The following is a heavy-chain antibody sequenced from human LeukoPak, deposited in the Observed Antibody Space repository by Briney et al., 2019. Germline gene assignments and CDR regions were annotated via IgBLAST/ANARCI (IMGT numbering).Heavy chain of an antibody. Sequence: GGSLRLSCAASEFTFSSYNMNWVRQAPGKGLEWVSSISSNSDYIYYADSVKGRFTISRDNAKNSLYLQMKSLRAEDTAVYYCARGKTSQNIVTRKTYNWFDPWGQGTLVTVSS. J-gene: IGHJ5*02. CDR2: ISSNSDYI. D-gene: IGHD2/OR15-2a*01. V-gene: IGHV3-21*01. CDR1: EFTFSSYN. CDR3: ARGKTSQNIVTRKTYNWFDP.